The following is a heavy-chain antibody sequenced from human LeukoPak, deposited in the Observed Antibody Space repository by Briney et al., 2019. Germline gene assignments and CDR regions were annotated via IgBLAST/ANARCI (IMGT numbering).Heavy chain of an antibody. Sequence: ASVKVSCKASGYTFTSYDIDWVRQATGQGLEWMGWLNPNGGGTNFAQKFQGKVTMTRDTSISTAYMELRRLRSDDTAVYYCARGRWGDYFDYWGQGTLVTVSS. CDR3: ARGRWGDYFDY. CDR2: LNPNGGGT. J-gene: IGHJ4*02. V-gene: IGHV1-2*02. D-gene: IGHD3-16*01. CDR1: GYTFTSYD.